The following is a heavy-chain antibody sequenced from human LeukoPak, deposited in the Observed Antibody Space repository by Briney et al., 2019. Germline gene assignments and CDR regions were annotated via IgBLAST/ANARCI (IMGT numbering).Heavy chain of an antibody. CDR1: GFTFSDYY. D-gene: IGHD6-6*01. V-gene: IGHV3-11*04. Sequence: GGSLRLSCAASGFTFSDYYMSWIRQAPGKGLEWVSYISSSGSTIYYADSVKGRFTISRDNAKNSLFLQVNSLRAEDTAVYYCARDLGPHYSSSSETFDYWGQGTLVTVSS. J-gene: IGHJ4*02. CDR3: ARDLGPHYSSSSETFDY. CDR2: ISSSGSTI.